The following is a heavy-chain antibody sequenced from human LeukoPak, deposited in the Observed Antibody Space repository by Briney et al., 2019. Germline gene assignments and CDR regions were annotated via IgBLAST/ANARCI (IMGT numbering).Heavy chain of an antibody. Sequence: PGGSLRLSCAASGFTFSSYGMHWVRQAPGKGLEWVAVIWYDGSNKYYADSVKGRFTISRDNSKNTLYLQKNSLRAEDTAVYYCARSGLGSSGWYYWGQGTLVTVSS. CDR2: IWYDGSNK. CDR3: ARSGLGSSGWYY. D-gene: IGHD6-19*01. V-gene: IGHV3-33*01. CDR1: GFTFSSYG. J-gene: IGHJ4*02.